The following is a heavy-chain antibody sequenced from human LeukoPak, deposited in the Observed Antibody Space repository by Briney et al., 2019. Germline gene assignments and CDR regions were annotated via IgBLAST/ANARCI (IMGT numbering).Heavy chain of an antibody. D-gene: IGHD4-17*01. CDR3: ASRSSTVAKFPFHY. J-gene: IGHJ4*02. CDR1: GYTFTGYY. Sequence: AASVKVSCKASGYTFTGYYMHWVRQAPGQGLEWMGWINPNNGGTNYARGFQGRVTMTRDTSISTAYMELTGLTSDDTAVYYCASRSSTVAKFPFHYWGQGTLVTVSS. V-gene: IGHV1-2*02. CDR2: INPNNGGT.